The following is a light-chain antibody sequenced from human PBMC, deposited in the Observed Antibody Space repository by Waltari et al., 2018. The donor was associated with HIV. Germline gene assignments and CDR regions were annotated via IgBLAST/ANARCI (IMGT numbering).Light chain of an antibody. CDR1: QSVRSN. J-gene: IGKJ1*01. CDR3: QQYDNWWT. V-gene: IGKV3-15*01. CDR2: DAS. Sequence: EIVMTQSPATLSVSPGERATLSCSASQSVRSNLAWYQQKPGQAPRLLIYDASTRATGIPARFSGSGSGTEFTLTISSLQSEDLAVYYCQQYDNWWTFGQGTKVEIK.